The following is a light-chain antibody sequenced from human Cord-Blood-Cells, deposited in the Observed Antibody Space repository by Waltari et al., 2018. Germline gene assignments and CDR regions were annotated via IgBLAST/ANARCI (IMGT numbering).Light chain of an antibody. J-gene: IGLJ1*01. V-gene: IGLV2-14*01. Sequence: QSALTQAASVSASPGQSITISCTGTSSDGDGYNYLSWYQQHPGNPPKLMIYDVSNRPSGVPNRFSGSKTGNTASLTISGLQAEDEADYDCSSYTSSSTRVFGTGTKVTVL. CDR3: SSYTSSSTRV. CDR1: SSDGDGYNY. CDR2: DVS.